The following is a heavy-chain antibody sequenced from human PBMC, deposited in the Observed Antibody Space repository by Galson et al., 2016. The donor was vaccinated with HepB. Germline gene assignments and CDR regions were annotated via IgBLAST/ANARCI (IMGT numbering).Heavy chain of an antibody. J-gene: IGHJ4*02. CDR1: GYTFTSYD. Sequence: SVKVSCKASGYTFTSYDINWVRQAAGQGLEWMGWMNPNSGNRGYAQKLQGRITMTRNTSINTAYMELSSLRSEDTAVYYCARAGYNDFWSDYWPSGHYFDYWGQGTLVTVSS. CDR3: ARAGYNDFWSDYWPSGHYFDY. V-gene: IGHV1-8*01. D-gene: IGHD3-3*01. CDR2: MNPNSGNR.